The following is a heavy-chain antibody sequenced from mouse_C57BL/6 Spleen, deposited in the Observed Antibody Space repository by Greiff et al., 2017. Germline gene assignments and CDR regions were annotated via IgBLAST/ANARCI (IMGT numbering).Heavy chain of an antibody. CDR2: IYPRDGST. J-gene: IGHJ1*03. Sequence: VKLQESDAELVKPGASVKISCKVSGYTFTDHTIHWMKQRPEQGLEWIGYIYPRDGSTKYNEKFKGKATLTADKSSSTAYMQLNSLTSEDSAVYFCARKNFITTVVATDFDVWGTGTTVTVSS. V-gene: IGHV1-78*01. D-gene: IGHD1-1*01. CDR3: ARKNFITTVVATDFDV. CDR1: GYTFTDHT.